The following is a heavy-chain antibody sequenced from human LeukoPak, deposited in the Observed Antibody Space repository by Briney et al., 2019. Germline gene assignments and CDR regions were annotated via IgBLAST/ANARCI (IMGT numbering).Heavy chain of an antibody. CDR1: GYTFTSHY. J-gene: IGHJ6*02. Sequence: ASVKVSCKASGYTFTSHYMQWVRQDPGQGLERMGIINPTGGSTNYAQKFQGRVTMTRGTSTSTVYMELSSLRSEDTAVYYCARNQYDFWSGYPIYYYYGMDVWGQGTTVTVSS. CDR2: INPTGGST. CDR3: ARNQYDFWSGYPIYYYYGMDV. V-gene: IGHV1-46*01. D-gene: IGHD3-3*01.